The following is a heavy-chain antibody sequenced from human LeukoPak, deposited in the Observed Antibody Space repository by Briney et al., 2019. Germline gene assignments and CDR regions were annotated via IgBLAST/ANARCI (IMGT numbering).Heavy chain of an antibody. V-gene: IGHV3-30*02. J-gene: IGHJ6*03. Sequence: GGPLRLSCAASGFTFSSYGMHWVRQAPGKGLEWVAFIRYDGSNKYYADSVKGRFTISRDNSKNTLYLQMNSLRAEDTAVYYCAKALTYYYYMDVWGKGITVTVSS. CDR3: AKALTYYYYMDV. CDR2: IRYDGSNK. CDR1: GFTFSSYG.